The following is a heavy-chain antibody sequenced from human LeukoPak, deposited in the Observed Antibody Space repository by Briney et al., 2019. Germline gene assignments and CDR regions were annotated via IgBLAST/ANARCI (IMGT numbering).Heavy chain of an antibody. CDR2: IYHSGST. Sequence: SETLSLTCAVSGGSISSSNWWSWVRQPPGKGLEWIGEIYHSGSTNYNPSLKSRVTISVDKSKNQFSLKLSSVTAADTAVYYCARDNGDYPYYFDSWGQGILVTVPS. J-gene: IGHJ4*02. CDR3: ARDNGDYPYYFDS. V-gene: IGHV4-4*02. CDR1: GGSISSSNW. D-gene: IGHD4-17*01.